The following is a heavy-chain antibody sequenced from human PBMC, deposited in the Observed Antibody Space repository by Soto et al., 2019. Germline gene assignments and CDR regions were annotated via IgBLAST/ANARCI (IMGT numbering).Heavy chain of an antibody. Sequence: PGGSLRLSCAASGFTFSYYGMHWVRQAPGKGLQWVAFIWPDGGNKYYAESVKGRFTISRDNSKNSVYLQMNNVRDEDTAVYYCARDGDANSGFGKDYWGQGTLVTVSS. D-gene: IGHD3-16*01. V-gene: IGHV3-33*01. CDR3: ARDGDANSGFGKDY. CDR2: IWPDGGNK. J-gene: IGHJ4*02. CDR1: GFTFSYYG.